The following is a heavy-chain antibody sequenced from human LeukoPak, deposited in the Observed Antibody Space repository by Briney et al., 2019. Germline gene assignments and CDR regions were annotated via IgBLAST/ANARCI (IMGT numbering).Heavy chain of an antibody. CDR2: IYYSGST. J-gene: IGHJ6*02. Sequence: SETLSLTCTVSGGSISSYYWSWIRQPPGKGLEWIGYIYYSGSTNYNPSLKSRVTISVDTSKNRFSLKLSSVTAADTAVYYCARQGFSSSWYTRGYYYYGMDVWGQGTTVTVSS. V-gene: IGHV4-59*08. CDR3: ARQGFSSSWYTRGYYYYGMDV. CDR1: GGSISSYY. D-gene: IGHD6-13*01.